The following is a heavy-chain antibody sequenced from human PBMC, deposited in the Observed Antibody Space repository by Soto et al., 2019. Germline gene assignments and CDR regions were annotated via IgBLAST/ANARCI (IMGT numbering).Heavy chain of an antibody. J-gene: IGHJ4*02. V-gene: IGHV1-18*01. CDR1: GYTFSSYG. Sequence: QVQLAQSGAEVKKPGASVTVSCKASGYTFSSYGISWVRQAPGQGLEWVGWISVHNGYTKYATELQGRVTMTTDTSTSTAYMELRSLRSDDSAVYFCARLEHNFGPHDYWGQGTLVTVTS. CDR2: ISVHNGYT. CDR3: ARLEHNFGPHDY. D-gene: IGHD1-1*01.